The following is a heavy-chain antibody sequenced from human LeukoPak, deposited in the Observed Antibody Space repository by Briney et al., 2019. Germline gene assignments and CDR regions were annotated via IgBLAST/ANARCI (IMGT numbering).Heavy chain of an antibody. D-gene: IGHD2-2*01. J-gene: IGHJ6*03. CDR3: ARRGSSSSWYYYYYMDV. CDR2: FNHSGST. V-gene: IGHV4-34*01. Sequence: SETLSLTCTVSGGSISGYSWTWIRQPPGKGLEWIGEFNHSGSTNYNPSLKSRVTISVDTSKNQFSLKLSSVTAADTAVYYCARRGSSSSWYYYYYMDVWGKGTTVTISS. CDR1: GGSISGYS.